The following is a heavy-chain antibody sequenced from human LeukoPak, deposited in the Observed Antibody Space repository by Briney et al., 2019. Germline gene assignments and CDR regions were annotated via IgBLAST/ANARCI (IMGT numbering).Heavy chain of an antibody. D-gene: IGHD5/OR15-5a*01. Sequence: PGRSLRLSCAASGFTFSSYGMHWVRQAPGKGLEWVAVISYDGSNKYYADSVKGRFTISRDSSKNTLYLQMNSLRAEDTAVYYCAKDLLSIGPIDYWGQGTLVTVSS. CDR1: GFTFSSYG. J-gene: IGHJ4*02. V-gene: IGHV3-30*18. CDR2: ISYDGSNK. CDR3: AKDLLSIGPIDY.